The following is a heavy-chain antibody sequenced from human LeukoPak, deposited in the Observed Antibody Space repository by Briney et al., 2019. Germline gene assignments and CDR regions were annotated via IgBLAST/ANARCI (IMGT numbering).Heavy chain of an antibody. CDR3: ARVGYSYGYAYFDY. J-gene: IGHJ4*02. V-gene: IGHV1-69*13. D-gene: IGHD5-18*01. Sequence: SVKVSCKASGGTFSSYAVNWVRQAPGQGLEWMGGIIPIFGTANYAQKFQGRVTITADESTSTAYMELSSLRSEDTAVYYCARVGYSYGYAYFDYWGQGTLVTVSS. CDR1: GGTFSSYA. CDR2: IIPIFGTA.